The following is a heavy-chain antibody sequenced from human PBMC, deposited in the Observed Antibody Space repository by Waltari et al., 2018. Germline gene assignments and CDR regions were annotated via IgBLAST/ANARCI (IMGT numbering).Heavy chain of an antibody. Sequence: QLQLQESGPGLVKPSETLSLTCTVSGGSISSSSYYWGWIRQPPGKGLGWIGSIYYSGSTYYNPSLKSRVTISVDTSKNQFSLKLSSVTAADTAVYYCARDIIYGFGEFLPYYYYYMDVWGKGTTVTISS. CDR1: GGSISSSSYY. V-gene: IGHV4-39*07. D-gene: IGHD3-10*01. J-gene: IGHJ6*03. CDR2: IYYSGST. CDR3: ARDIIYGFGEFLPYYYYYMDV.